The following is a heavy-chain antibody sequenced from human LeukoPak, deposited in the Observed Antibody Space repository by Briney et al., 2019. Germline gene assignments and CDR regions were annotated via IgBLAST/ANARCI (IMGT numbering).Heavy chain of an antibody. CDR1: GGTFSSYA. V-gene: IGHV1-69*04. CDR2: IIPILGIA. CDR3: AREDSPRGYYDSSGYYYV. D-gene: IGHD3-22*01. J-gene: IGHJ4*02. Sequence: SVKVSCKASGGTFSSYAISWVRQAPGQGLEWMGRIIPILGIANYAQKFQGRVTITADKSTSTAYMELSSLRSEDTAVYYCAREDSPRGYYDSSGYYYVWGQGTLVTVSS.